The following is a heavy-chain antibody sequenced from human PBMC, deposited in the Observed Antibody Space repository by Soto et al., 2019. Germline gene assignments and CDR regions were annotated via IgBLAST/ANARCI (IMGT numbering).Heavy chain of an antibody. CDR2: ISDDGSNK. CDR1: GFTFSTYA. J-gene: IGHJ4*02. D-gene: IGHD3-22*01. V-gene: IGHV3-30*04. Sequence: QVHLVESGGGVVQPGRSLRLSCAASGFTFSTYAMHWVRPAPGKGLEWVAVISDDGSNKYYADSVKGRFTISRDNSKNTLYLQMNSLKPEDTAVYYCARGDIVVSGPFDNWGQGTLVTVSS. CDR3: ARGDIVVSGPFDN.